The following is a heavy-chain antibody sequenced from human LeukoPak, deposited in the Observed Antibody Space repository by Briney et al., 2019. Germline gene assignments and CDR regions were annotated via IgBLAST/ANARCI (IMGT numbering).Heavy chain of an antibody. D-gene: IGHD3-22*01. CDR1: GYTFTGYY. CDR2: INPDSGGT. CDR3: ARGWGHSSGQSFDY. Sequence: APVKVSCKASGYTFTGYYMHWVRQAPGQGLEWMGWINPDSGGTKYAQKFQGRVTMTRDTSISTAYMEVSRLRSDDTAVYYCARGWGHSSGQSFDYWGQGTLVTVSS. J-gene: IGHJ4*02. V-gene: IGHV1-2*02.